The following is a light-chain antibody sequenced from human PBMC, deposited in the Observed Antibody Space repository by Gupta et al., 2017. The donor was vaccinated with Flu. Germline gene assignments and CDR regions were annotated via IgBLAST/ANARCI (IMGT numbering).Light chain of an antibody. CDR1: NIGSKS. CDR2: DNR. V-gene: IGLV3-21*02. J-gene: IGLJ3*02. Sequence: SYVLTQPPSVSVAPGQTATITCGGDNIGSKSAHWYQQKPGQAPVLVVYDNRDRPSRIPERFSGSNSGNTDTLSISRVEAGDEADYYCQVWDSSSGEQVFGGGTTLTVL. CDR3: QVWDSSSGEQV.